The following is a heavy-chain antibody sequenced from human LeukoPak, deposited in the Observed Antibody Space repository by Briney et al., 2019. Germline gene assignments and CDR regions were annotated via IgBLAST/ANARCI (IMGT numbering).Heavy chain of an antibody. V-gene: IGHV1-2*06. D-gene: IGHD3-16*01. Sequence: ASVKVSCKASGYIFTGYYMHWVRQAPGQGLEWMGRINPNSGGTNYAQKFQGRVTMTRDASISSAYMELSRLRSDDTAVYYCTRVSGGYWGQGTLVTVSS. J-gene: IGHJ4*02. CDR1: GYIFTGYY. CDR2: INPNSGGT. CDR3: TRVSGGY.